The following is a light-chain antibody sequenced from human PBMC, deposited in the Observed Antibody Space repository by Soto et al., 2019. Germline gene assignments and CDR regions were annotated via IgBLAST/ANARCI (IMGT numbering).Light chain of an antibody. CDR3: QQTNTAPWT. CDR1: ERISDY. CDR2: TAS. J-gene: IGKJ1*01. Sequence: DIQMTQSPSSLFASVGDRVTISGRASERISDYLAWYRQKPGKAPKLLINTASSLRSGVPSRFSGSGSGTDFTLTIDSLQPEDFATYFCQQTNTAPWTFGQRSKVDNK. V-gene: IGKV1-39*01.